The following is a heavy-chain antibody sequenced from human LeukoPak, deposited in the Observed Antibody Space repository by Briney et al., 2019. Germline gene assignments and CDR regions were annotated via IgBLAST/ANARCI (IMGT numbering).Heavy chain of an antibody. CDR3: ARGSLGWGSEPEYFDY. J-gene: IGHJ4*01. CDR1: GYTFTNHG. Sequence: GASVKVSCKASGYTFTNHGFSWVRQAPGQGLEWMGWISPFNGNTNYAEKFRARVTMTTDTSTSTVAMELRSLRSDDTGVYYCARGSLGWGSEPEYFDYWDQGTLVTVSS. V-gene: IGHV1-18*01. CDR2: ISPFNGNT. D-gene: IGHD1-14*01.